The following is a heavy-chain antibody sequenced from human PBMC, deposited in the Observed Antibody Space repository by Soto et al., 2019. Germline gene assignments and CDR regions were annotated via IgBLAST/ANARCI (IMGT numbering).Heavy chain of an antibody. V-gene: IGHV4-59*01. CDR3: ARDTVLTGMFDF. D-gene: IGHD4-17*01. CDR1: GGSIGSYH. Sequence: SETLSLTCTVSGGSIGSYHWSWVRQPPGKGLEWIASVYYTGTTNYNPSLGSRVTISIDAPGNRFSMEITSVTAADTAIYYCARDTVLTGMFDFWGQGTLVTVSS. CDR2: VYYTGTT. J-gene: IGHJ4*02.